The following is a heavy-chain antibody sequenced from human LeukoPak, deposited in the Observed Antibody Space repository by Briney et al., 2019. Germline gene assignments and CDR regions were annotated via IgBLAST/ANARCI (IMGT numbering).Heavy chain of an antibody. V-gene: IGHV3-23*01. J-gene: IGHJ4*02. CDR3: AKAGYSSSWYYFDY. Sequence: GGSLRLSCAASGFTFSSYAMSWVRQAPGKGPEWVSAISGSGGSTYYADSVKGRFTISRDNSKNTLYLQMSSLRAEDTAVYYCAKAGYSSSWYYFDYWGQGTLVTVSS. CDR1: GFTFSSYA. D-gene: IGHD6-13*01. CDR2: ISGSGGST.